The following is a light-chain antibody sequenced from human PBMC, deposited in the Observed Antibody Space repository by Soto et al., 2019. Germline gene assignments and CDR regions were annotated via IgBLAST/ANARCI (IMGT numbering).Light chain of an antibody. J-gene: IGLJ1*01. Sequence: QSALTQPASLSGSPGQSITISCTGTSSDIGAYDYVSWFQQHPGKAPKLMISEVNNRPSGVSNRFSGSKSGNTAYLTISGLQVEDEAEYVCFSFTTTSPHVFGTGTKVTVL. CDR2: EVN. CDR3: FSFTTTSPHV. CDR1: SSDIGAYDY. V-gene: IGLV2-14*01.